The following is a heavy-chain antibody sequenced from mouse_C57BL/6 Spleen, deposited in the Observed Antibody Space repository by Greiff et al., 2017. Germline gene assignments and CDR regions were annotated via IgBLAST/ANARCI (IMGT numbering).Heavy chain of an antibody. CDR1: GYTFTDYN. CDR2: INPNNGGT. J-gene: IGHJ3*01. Sequence: EVKLVESGPELVKPGASVKIPCKASGYTFTDYNLDWVKQRHGKSLEWIGDINPNNGGTIYNQKFKGKATLTVDKSSSTAYMELRSLTSEDTAVYDCAREDYDGSSEFAYGGQGTLVTVSA. V-gene: IGHV1-18*01. D-gene: IGHD1-1*01. CDR3: AREDYDGSSEFAY.